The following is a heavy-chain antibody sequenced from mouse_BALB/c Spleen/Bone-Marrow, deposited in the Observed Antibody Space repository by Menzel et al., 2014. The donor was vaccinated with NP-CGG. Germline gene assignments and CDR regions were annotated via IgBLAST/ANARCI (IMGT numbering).Heavy chain of an antibody. Sequence: EVQRVESGGGLVQPGGSRKLSCAASGFTFSSFGMHWVRQAPEKGLEWVAYISNGSSTIYYADTVKGRFTISRDNPKNTLFLQTTSLRSEDTAMYYCARKGAMITHYYAMDYWSQGTSVTVSS. CDR3: ARKGAMITHYYAMDY. D-gene: IGHD2-4*01. V-gene: IGHV5-17*02. CDR2: ISNGSSTI. CDR1: GFTFSSFG. J-gene: IGHJ4*01.